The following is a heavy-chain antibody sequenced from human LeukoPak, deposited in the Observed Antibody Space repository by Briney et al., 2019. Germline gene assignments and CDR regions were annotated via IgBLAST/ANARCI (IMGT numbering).Heavy chain of an antibody. CDR3: ARDRELGY. V-gene: IGHV4-39*06. CDR1: GGSISSSSYY. CDR2: IYYSGST. D-gene: IGHD3-10*01. J-gene: IGHJ4*02. Sequence: KSSETLSLTCTVSGGSISSSSYYGGWIRQPPGKGMEWIGSIYYSGSTYYNPSLKSRVTISVYTSKTQFPLKLTSVTAADTAVYYCARDRELGYWGQGTLVTVSS.